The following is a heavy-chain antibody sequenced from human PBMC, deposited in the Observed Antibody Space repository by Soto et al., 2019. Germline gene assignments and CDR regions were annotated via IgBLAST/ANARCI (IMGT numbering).Heavy chain of an antibody. CDR1: GDSVSSNTAA. V-gene: IGHV6-1*01. D-gene: IGHD5-12*01. CDR3: ASDAFSSGYDILIYYGMDV. CDR2: TYYRSKWYN. Sequence: SQTLSLTCAISGDSVSSNTAAWNWIRQSASRGLEWLGRTYYRSKWYNDYAVSVKSRITINADTSTNQFSLHLNSVTPEDTAVYYCASDAFSSGYDILIYYGMDVWGQGTTVTVSS. J-gene: IGHJ6*02.